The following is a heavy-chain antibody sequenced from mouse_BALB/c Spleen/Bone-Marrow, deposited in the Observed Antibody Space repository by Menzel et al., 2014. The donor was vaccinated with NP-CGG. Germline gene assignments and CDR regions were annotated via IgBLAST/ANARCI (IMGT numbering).Heavy chain of an antibody. Sequence: VQGVESGAELGRPGSSVKISCKASGYAFSIYWMNWVKQRPGQGLEWIGQIYPGDDDTDYNGKFKGKATLTADRSSSTAYMQLNSLTSEDSAVYFCARGGISIDYWGQGTTLTVSS. V-gene: IGHV1-80*01. CDR1: GYAFSIYW. J-gene: IGHJ2*01. CDR3: ARGGISIDY. CDR2: IYPGDDDT.